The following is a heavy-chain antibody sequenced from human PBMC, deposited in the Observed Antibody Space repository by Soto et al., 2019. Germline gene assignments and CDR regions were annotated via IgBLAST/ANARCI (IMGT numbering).Heavy chain of an antibody. D-gene: IGHD6-25*01. CDR2: IWYDGSNK. Sequence: GGSLRLSCAASGFTFSDYGMHWVRQAPGKGLEWVAVIWYDGSNKYYEDSVKGRFTISRDNSKNTLFLQMDSLGAEDTAVYYCARGFYSGAQHYFDYWGQGTLVTVSS. CDR3: ARGFYSGAQHYFDY. CDR1: GFTFSDYG. J-gene: IGHJ4*02. V-gene: IGHV3-33*01.